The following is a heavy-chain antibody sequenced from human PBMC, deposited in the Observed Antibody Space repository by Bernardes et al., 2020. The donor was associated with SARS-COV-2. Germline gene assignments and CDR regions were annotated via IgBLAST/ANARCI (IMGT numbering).Heavy chain of an antibody. J-gene: IGHJ4*02. CDR3: ARDDGSYYDSSGFDY. CDR1: GFTFDDFA. D-gene: IGHD3-22*01. CDR2: ISWNSGSI. Sequence: GGSLRLSCAASGFTFDDFAMHWVRHSPGKGLEWVSGISWNSGSIGYAASVKGRFTISRDNARNSVFLQMNSVRAEDTAVYYCARDDGSYYDSSGFDYWGRGIPVTVSS. V-gene: IGHV3-9*01.